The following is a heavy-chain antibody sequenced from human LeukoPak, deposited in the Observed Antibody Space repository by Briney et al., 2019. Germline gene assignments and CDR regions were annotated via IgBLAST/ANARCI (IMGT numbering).Heavy chain of an antibody. V-gene: IGHV3-11*06. Sequence: GGSLRLSCAASRFTFSDFYVSWIRQPPGKGLEWVSYISSSGYTNYADSVKGRFTISRDNAKNSLYLQMNSLRAEDTAVYYCAREQTSGGSDYWGQGTLVTVSS. CDR2: ISSSGYT. CDR3: AREQTSGGSDY. D-gene: IGHD5-12*01. CDR1: RFTFSDFY. J-gene: IGHJ4*02.